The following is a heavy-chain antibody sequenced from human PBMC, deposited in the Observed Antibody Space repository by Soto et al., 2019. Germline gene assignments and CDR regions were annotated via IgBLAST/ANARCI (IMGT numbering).Heavy chain of an antibody. D-gene: IGHD2-2*02. Sequence: PSETLSLTWTVSGGSISRYYWSWIRQPPGKGLEWIGYIYYSGSTNYNPSLKSRVTISVDTSKNQFSLKLSSVTAADTAVYYCASVTRTCISTSCYRYYYGMDVWGQGTTVTVSS. CDR2: IYYSGST. J-gene: IGHJ6*02. CDR3: ASVTRTCISTSCYRYYYGMDV. CDR1: GGSISRYY. V-gene: IGHV4-59*01.